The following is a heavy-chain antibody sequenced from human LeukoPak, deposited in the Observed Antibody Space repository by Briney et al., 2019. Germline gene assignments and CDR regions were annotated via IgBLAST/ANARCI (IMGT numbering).Heavy chain of an antibody. CDR1: GFTFSSYG. Sequence: GGSLRLSCAASGFTFSSYGMPWVRQAPGKGLEWVAVISYDGSNKYYADSVKGRFTISRDNSKNTLYLQMNSLRAEDTAVYYCAKDFPDPYPYVDYYGMDVWGQGTTVTVSS. CDR2: ISYDGSNK. V-gene: IGHV3-30*18. D-gene: IGHD3-16*01. CDR3: AKDFPDPYPYVDYYGMDV. J-gene: IGHJ6*02.